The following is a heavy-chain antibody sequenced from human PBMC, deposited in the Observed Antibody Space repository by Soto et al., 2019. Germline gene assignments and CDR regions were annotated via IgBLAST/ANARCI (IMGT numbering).Heavy chain of an antibody. Sequence: GASVKVSFMASVYTFTSYDINWVRQATGQGLEWMGWMNPNSGNTGYAQKFQSRVTMTRNTTISTAYMELSSLRSEDTAVYYCARDLSDRNWFDPWGQGTLVTVSS. CDR1: VYTFTSYD. V-gene: IGHV1-8*01. CDR2: MNPNSGNT. D-gene: IGHD3-16*02. J-gene: IGHJ5*02. CDR3: ARDLSDRNWFDP.